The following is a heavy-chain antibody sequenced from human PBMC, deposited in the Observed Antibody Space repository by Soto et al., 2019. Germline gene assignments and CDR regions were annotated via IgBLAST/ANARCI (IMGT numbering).Heavy chain of an antibody. CDR3: VREQLYFNDFSGRPVNGFDF. V-gene: IGHV3-23*01. D-gene: IGHD1-1*01. Sequence: GGSLRLSCAASGFTFSSYSMSWVRQAPGKGLEWVSAISGSGGSTYYADSVKGRFTIFRDDAENSLNLHMKSLGAGDTAHYYCVREQLYFNDFSGRPVNGFDFWGQGTTVTVSS. CDR1: GFTFSSYS. J-gene: IGHJ3*01. CDR2: ISGSGGST.